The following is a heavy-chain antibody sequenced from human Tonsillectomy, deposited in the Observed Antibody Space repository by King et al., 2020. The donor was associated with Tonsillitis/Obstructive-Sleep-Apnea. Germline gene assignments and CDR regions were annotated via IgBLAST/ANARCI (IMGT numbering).Heavy chain of an antibody. CDR3: TRHAHDFNSHSYMDV. J-gene: IGHJ6*03. D-gene: IGHD4-23*01. V-gene: IGHV4-39*01. CDR2: IYYNGDT. Sequence: QLQESGPGLVKPSETLSLTCSVSGGSVSSRDYYLGWIRQPPGKGLEWIASIYYNGDTYYNPSLESRVTISVDTSKNQFSLKLTSVTATYTSVYYRTRHAHDFNSHSYMDVWGKGITVTVSS. CDR1: GGSVSSRDYY.